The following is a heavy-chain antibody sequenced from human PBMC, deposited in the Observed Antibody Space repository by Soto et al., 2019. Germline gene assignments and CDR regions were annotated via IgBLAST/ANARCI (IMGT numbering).Heavy chain of an antibody. CDR3: AKGPHSASGYYYMDV. D-gene: IGHD3-10*01. CDR1: GYTFTNYG. J-gene: IGHJ6*03. V-gene: IGHV1-18*01. Sequence: ASVKVSCKASGYTFTNYGITWVRQAPGQGLEWMGWIGAYNGDTHYTERLQGRVTMTTDTSTSTAYMELRGLRSDDTAVYYCAKGPHSASGYYYMDVWGKGTTVTVSS. CDR2: IGAYNGDT.